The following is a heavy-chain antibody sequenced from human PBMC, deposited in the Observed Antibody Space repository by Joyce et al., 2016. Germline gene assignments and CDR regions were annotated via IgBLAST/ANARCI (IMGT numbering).Heavy chain of an antibody. CDR1: RFTFSTYA. D-gene: IGHD4-17*01. CDR2: IAFDGNSQ. CDR3: AKGRKTTVTSPGDY. V-gene: IGHV3-30*18. Sequence: QVQLVESGGDVVQPGRSLRLSCAASRFTFSTYAMHWFRQAPGKGLEWVAVIAFDGNSQHYANSVKGWFAVTRDNSKNTLFLQMNSLRPEDTAMYYCAKGRKTTVTSPGDYWGQGTLVTVSS. J-gene: IGHJ4*02.